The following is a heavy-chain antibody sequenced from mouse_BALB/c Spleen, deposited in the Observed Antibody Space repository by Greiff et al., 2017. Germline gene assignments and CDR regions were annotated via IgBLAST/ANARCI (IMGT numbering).Heavy chain of an antibody. CDR2: ISYDGSN. CDR3: ARGDCNYEDYAMDD. D-gene: IGHD2-1*01. Sequence: EVQLQESGPGLVKPSQSLSLTCSVTGYSITSGYYWNWIRQFPGNKLEWMGYISYDGSNNYNPSLKNRISITRDTSKNQFFLKLNSVTTKDTATYYCARGDCNYEDYAMDDWGQGTSVTVSS. CDR1: GYSITSGYY. J-gene: IGHJ4*01. V-gene: IGHV3-6*02.